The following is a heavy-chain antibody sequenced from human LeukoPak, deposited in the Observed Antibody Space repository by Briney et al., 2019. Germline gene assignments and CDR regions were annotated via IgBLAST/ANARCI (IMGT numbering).Heavy chain of an antibody. CDR2: INLNSGAT. J-gene: IGHJ5*02. V-gene: IGHV1-2*02. Sequence: SVKVSCKASGGTFSSYAISWVRQAPGQGLEWMGWINLNSGATKYAQKFQDRVTMTRDTSISTAYMELSSLRSDDTAVYYCARDPGGSNYFDPWGQGTLVTVSS. D-gene: IGHD3-16*01. CDR3: ARDPGGSNYFDP. CDR1: GGTFSSYA.